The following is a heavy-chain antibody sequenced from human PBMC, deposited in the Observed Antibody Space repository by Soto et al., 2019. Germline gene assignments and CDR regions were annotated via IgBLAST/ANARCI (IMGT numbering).Heavy chain of an antibody. D-gene: IGHD5-18*01. V-gene: IGHV1-69*08. CDR1: GGTFSSYT. Sequence: QVQLVQSGAEVKKPGSSVKVSCKASGGTFSSYTISWVRQAPGQGLEWMGRIIPILGIANYAQKFQGRVTITADKSTSTAYMELSSLRSEDTAVYYCARDPPPHYSYGYDYWGQGTLVTVSS. J-gene: IGHJ4*02. CDR3: ARDPPPHYSYGYDY. CDR2: IIPILGIA.